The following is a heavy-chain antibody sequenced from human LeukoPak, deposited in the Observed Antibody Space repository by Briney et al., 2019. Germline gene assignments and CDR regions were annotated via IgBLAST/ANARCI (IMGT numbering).Heavy chain of an antibody. CDR3: ASGSGYRIEN. D-gene: IGHD6-13*01. CDR1: GGSISSYY. CDR2: IHNSGRT. Sequence: SETLSLTCTVSGGSISSYYWSWVRQSPGKGLEWIGYIHNSGRTNYNPSLKGRVTISLDTSENQFSLKLSSVTTADTAVYHCASGSGYRIENWGQGILVTVSS. J-gene: IGHJ4*02. V-gene: IGHV4-59*01.